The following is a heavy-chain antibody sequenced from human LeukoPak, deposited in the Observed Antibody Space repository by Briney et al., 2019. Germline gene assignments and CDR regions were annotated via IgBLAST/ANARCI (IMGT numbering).Heavy chain of an antibody. J-gene: IGHJ4*02. CDR3: AKEMTTPYY. V-gene: IGHV3-23*01. CDR1: GFTFSNYA. Sequence: GGSLRLSCAASGFTFSNYAMNWVRQAPGKGLEWVSAIIGSGRSTFYADSVRGRFTISRDNSKNTLYLQMNSLRAEDTAVYYCAKEMTTPYYWGQGTLVTVSS. CDR2: IIGSGRST. D-gene: IGHD4-17*01.